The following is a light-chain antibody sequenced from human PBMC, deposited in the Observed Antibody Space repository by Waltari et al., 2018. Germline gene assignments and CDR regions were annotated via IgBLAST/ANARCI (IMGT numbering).Light chain of an antibody. CDR1: QSVSSN. J-gene: IGKJ1*01. V-gene: IGKV3-15*01. Sequence: ELVMTQSPDTLSVSPGARATLPGRASQSVSSNLAWYQQQPGQAPRLLIYGASTRATGIPARFSGSGSGTEFTLTIGSLRSEDFAVYYCQQYNNWPRTFGQGTKVEIK. CDR3: QQYNNWPRT. CDR2: GAS.